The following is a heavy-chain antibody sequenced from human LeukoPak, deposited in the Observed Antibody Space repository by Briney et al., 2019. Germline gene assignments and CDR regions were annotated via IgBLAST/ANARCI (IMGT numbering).Heavy chain of an antibody. V-gene: IGHV3-48*03. CDR1: GFPLSSYE. Sequence: PGGSLSLSCAACGFPLSSYEMNWVRQAPGKGLEWVSYISGSGSTIYYADSVKGRFTISRDNAKNSLYLQMNSLRAEDTALYYCARGAYGDSYWGQGALVTVSS. J-gene: IGHJ4*02. CDR3: ARGAYGDSY. CDR2: ISGSGSTI. D-gene: IGHD4-17*01.